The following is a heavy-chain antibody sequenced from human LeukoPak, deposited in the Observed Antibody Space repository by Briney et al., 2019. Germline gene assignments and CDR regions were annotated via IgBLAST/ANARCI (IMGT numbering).Heavy chain of an antibody. J-gene: IGHJ4*02. Sequence: GGSLRLSCAVFGSGFPFSNAWMSWVRQAPGKGLEWVGRIKSKTDGGTTNYAAPVKGRFTILRDDSKNTLYLQMNSLKTEDTAVYYCTTVGIWKIITGEDHWGQGTLVAVSS. V-gene: IGHV3-15*01. D-gene: IGHD3-22*01. CDR2: IKSKTDGGTT. CDR3: TTVGIWKIITGEDH. CDR1: GFPFSNAW.